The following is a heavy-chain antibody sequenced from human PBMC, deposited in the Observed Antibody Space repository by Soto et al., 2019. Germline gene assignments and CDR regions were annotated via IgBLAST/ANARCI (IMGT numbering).Heavy chain of an antibody. J-gene: IGHJ4*02. CDR2: ISSDGHHQ. V-gene: IGHV3-30*03. Sequence: PGGSLRLSCATSGFSFNDYAMYWFRQAPGQGLEWVAIISSDGHHQFYLDNLRGRFTVSRDNSKNTLYLQMNSLSPEDTAVYYCSRGTYYPQSSGLHADYWGPGTVVTVSS. CDR3: SRGTYYPQSSGLHADY. CDR1: GFSFNDYA. D-gene: IGHD3-22*01.